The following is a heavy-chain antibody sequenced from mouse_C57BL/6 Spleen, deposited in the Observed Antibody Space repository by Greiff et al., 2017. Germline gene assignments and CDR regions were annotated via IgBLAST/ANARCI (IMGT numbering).Heavy chain of an antibody. CDR3: ARSRDYYGSSYGYFDV. J-gene: IGHJ1*03. CDR1: GYTFTSYW. CDR2: INPSNGGT. V-gene: IGHV1-53*01. Sequence: LQQPGTELVKPGASVKLSCKASGYTFTSYWMHWVKQRPGQGLEWIGNINPSNGGTNYNEKFKSKATLTVDKSSSTAYMQLSSLTSEDSAVYYCARSRDYYGSSYGYFDVWGTGTTVTVSS. D-gene: IGHD1-1*01.